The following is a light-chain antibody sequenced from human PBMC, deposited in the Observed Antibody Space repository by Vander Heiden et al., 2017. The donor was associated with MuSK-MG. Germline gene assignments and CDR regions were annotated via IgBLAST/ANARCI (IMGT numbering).Light chain of an antibody. CDR1: QSVSSN. CDR2: GAS. Sequence: IVMLQSPATLSVSPGDSATLSCRASQSVSSNLAWYQQKPGQAPRLRIYGASTRATGIPARFSGSGSGTEFTLTISSLQSEDFAVYYCQQYNNGPPITFGQGTRLXIK. J-gene: IGKJ5*01. CDR3: QQYNNGPPIT. V-gene: IGKV3-15*01.